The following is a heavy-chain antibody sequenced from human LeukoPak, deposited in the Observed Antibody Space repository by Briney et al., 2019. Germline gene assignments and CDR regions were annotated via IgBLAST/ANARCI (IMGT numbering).Heavy chain of an antibody. CDR1: GDSISSSTYY. V-gene: IGHV4-39*01. CDR2: IYYSGHT. J-gene: IGHJ1*01. D-gene: IGHD1-26*01. CDR3: ARHASGSYNNFQH. Sequence: SETLSLTCTVSGDSISSSTYYWGWIRQPPGKGLEWIGSIYYSGHTYYNPSLMSRVTISLDTSKTQFSLNLISVTAADTAVYYCARHASGSYNNFQHWGQGTLVTVSS.